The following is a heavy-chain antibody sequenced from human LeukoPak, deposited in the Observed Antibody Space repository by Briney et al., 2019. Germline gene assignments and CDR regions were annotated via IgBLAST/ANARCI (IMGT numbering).Heavy chain of an antibody. CDR1: GFTFSGYS. J-gene: IGHJ4*02. CDR2: ISSSSTYI. D-gene: IGHD3-22*01. CDR3: ARDFDSSGYVGYFDY. V-gene: IGHV3-21*01. Sequence: GGSLRLSCAASGFTFSGYSMNWVRQAPGKGLEWVSSISSSSTYIYYADSVKGRFTISRDNAKNSLYLQMNSLRAEDTAVYYCARDFDSSGYVGYFDYWGQGTLVTVSS.